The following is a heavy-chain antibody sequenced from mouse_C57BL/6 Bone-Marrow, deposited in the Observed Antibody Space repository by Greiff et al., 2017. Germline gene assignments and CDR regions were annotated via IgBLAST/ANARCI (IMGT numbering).Heavy chain of an antibody. CDR3: ARGGNYNFDY. J-gene: IGHJ2*01. CDR2: IYPGDGDT. CDR1: GYAFSSSW. D-gene: IGHD2-1*01. Sequence: VQLQQSGPELVKPGASVKISCKASGYAFSSSWMNWVKQRPGKGLEWIGRIYPGDGDTNYNGKFKGKATLTADKSSSTAYMQLSSLTSEDSAVSFCARGGNYNFDYWGQGTTLTVSS. V-gene: IGHV1-82*01.